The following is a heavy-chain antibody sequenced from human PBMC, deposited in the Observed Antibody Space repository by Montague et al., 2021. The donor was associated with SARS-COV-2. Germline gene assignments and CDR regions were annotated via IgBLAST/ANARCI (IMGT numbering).Heavy chain of an antibody. J-gene: IGHJ4*02. Sequence: SLRLSCAASGFTFSFYWTSWVRQAPGKGLEWVASIKQDGSEKYYVDSVKGRFSISRDNAKNSLSLQMNSLRAEEMAVYYCARGGQYYDFWSDFPDYWGQGTLVTVS. V-gene: IGHV3-7*01. CDR3: ARGGQYYDFWSDFPDY. D-gene: IGHD3-3*01. CDR2: IKQDGSEK. CDR1: GFTFSFYW.